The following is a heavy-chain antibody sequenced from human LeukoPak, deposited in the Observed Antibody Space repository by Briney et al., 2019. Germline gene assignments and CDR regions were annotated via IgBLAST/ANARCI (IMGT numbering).Heavy chain of an antibody. CDR3: TRGPAVYGGNSPYYFDY. J-gene: IGHJ4*02. CDR2: IYYSGST. D-gene: IGHD4-23*01. Sequence: SETLSLTCTVSGGSISSYYWSWIRQPPGKGLEWIGYIYYSGSTNYNPSLKSRVSISVDTSKNQFSLKLTSVTTAGTAVYYCTRGPAVYGGNSPYYFDYWGQGTLVTVSS. CDR1: GGSISSYY. V-gene: IGHV4-59*01.